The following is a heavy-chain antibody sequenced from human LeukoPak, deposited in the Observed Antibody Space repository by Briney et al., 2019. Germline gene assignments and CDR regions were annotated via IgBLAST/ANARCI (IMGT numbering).Heavy chain of an antibody. J-gene: IGHJ3*02. V-gene: IGHV3-23*01. D-gene: IGHD3-22*01. CDR2: ISGSGNYT. CDR1: GFNFRNYA. Sequence: GGSLRLSCAASGFNFRNYAMGWVRQAPGKGLEWVSGISGSGNYTYYADSVKGRFTISRDNSKNTLYLQMNSLRAEDTAVYYCAKGLYYYDSSGYPGGIWGQGTMVTVSS. CDR3: AKGLYYYDSSGYPGGI.